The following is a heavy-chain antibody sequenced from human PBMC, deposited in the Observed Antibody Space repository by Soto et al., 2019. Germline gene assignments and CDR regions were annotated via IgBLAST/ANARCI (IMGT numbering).Heavy chain of an antibody. J-gene: IGHJ4*02. D-gene: IGHD1-26*01. CDR3: ARGVGSSPPRY. CDR2: IYDSGSP. Sequence: SETLSLTCTISGGSISVYYWSWIRQPPGQALEWIGYIYDSGSPYYNPSLRSRVIISADTSKNQISLKLTSATAAGTAVYYGARGVGSSPPRYWGRGTLVTVS. CDR1: GGSISVYY. V-gene: IGHV4-59*01.